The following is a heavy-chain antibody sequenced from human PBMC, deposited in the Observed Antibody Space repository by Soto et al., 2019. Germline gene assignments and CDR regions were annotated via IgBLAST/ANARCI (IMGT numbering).Heavy chain of an antibody. CDR1: GFTFSSYG. D-gene: IGHD2-15*01. V-gene: IGHV3-30*18. CDR3: AKRLLGAFDI. CDR2: ISYDGSNK. Sequence: QVQLVESGGGLVKPGGSLRLSCAASGFTFSSYGMHWVRQAPGKGLEWVAVISYDGSNKYYADSVKGRFTISRDNSKNTLYLQMNSLRAEDTAVYYCAKRLLGAFDIWGQGTMVTVSS. J-gene: IGHJ3*02.